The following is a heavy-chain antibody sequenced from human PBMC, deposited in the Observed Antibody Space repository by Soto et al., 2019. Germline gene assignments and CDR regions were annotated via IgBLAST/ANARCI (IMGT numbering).Heavy chain of an antibody. V-gene: IGHV3-30-3*01. CDR1: GFIFSSYA. CDR3: ARDLLPGAGPSGAANRLDP. D-gene: IGHD6-13*01. Sequence: QVQLVESGGGVVQPGMSLRLSCTASGFIFSSYAMFWVRQAPGEGLEWLAVISYDGNSYYYTDSVMGRFTISRDNSKNTLYLQMNNLRAEDTALYYCARDLLPGAGPSGAANRLDPWGQGTLVTVSS. J-gene: IGHJ5*02. CDR2: ISYDGNSY.